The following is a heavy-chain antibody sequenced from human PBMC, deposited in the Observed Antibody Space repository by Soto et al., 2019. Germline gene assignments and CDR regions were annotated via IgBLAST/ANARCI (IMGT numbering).Heavy chain of an antibody. D-gene: IGHD2-15*01. CDR2: IYYSGST. V-gene: IGHV4-31*03. Sequence: SETLSITCTVSGGSISSGGYYWSWIRQHPGKGLEWIGYIYYSGSTYYNPSLKSRVTISVDTSKNQFSLKLSSVTAADTAVYYCARGGYCSGGSCYRPPWFDPWGQGTLVTVSS. J-gene: IGHJ5*02. CDR1: GGSISSGGYY. CDR3: ARGGYCSGGSCYRPPWFDP.